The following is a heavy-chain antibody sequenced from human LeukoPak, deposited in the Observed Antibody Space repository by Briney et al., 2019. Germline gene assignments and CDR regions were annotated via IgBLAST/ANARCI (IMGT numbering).Heavy chain of an antibody. CDR3: AVVSNYYYYHGMDV. CDR2: IWSVGNT. V-gene: IGHV3-23*01. J-gene: IGHJ6*01. CDR1: GFVFEDFA. D-gene: IGHD2/OR15-2a*01. Sequence: GRSLRLSCAASGFVFEDFAMNWVRQVPGKGLEWVSVIWSVGNTYYVDSVKGRFVMSRDNSKSTLYLQMNNLRVEDTAVYYCAVVSNYYYYHGMDVWGQGTTVTVSS.